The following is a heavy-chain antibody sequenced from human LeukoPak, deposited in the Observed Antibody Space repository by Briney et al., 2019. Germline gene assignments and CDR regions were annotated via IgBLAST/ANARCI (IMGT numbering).Heavy chain of an antibody. J-gene: IGHJ4*02. CDR1: GFTFSTYG. CDR2: ISSDGSNK. V-gene: IGHV3-30*18. D-gene: IGHD4-23*01. Sequence: GGSLRLSCEASGFTFSTYGMHWVRQAPGKGLEWVAVISSDGSNKYYADSVKGRFTISRDNSKNTLYLQMNSLRAEDTAVYYCAKLVTHFDYWGQGTLVTVSS. CDR3: AKLVTHFDY.